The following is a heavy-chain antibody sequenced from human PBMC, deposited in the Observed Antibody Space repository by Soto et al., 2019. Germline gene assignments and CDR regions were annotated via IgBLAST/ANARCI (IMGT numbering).Heavy chain of an antibody. CDR2: INTDGSGK. CDR1: GFTFSSDW. CDR3: TRDRAGPQHYFDY. J-gene: IGHJ4*02. V-gene: IGHV3-74*01. Sequence: EVQLVESGGGLAQPGGSLRLSCAASGFTFSSDWMHWVRQAPGKGLVWVSRINTDGSGKSYADSVKGRFTISRDNAKNTLYLQMNSLRDEDTAMYYCTRDRAGPQHYFDYWGQGNMVTVSS. D-gene: IGHD3-10*01.